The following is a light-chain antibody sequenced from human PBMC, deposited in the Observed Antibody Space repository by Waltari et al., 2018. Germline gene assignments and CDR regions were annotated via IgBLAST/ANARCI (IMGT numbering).Light chain of an antibody. CDR2: HAS. Sequence: EIVLTQSPGPLSLSPGERATLSCRASQSIGTYLAWYQQKPGQAPRLLMYHASSRATGIPDRFSGSGSGTDFSLTISRLEPEDFAVYYCQNHERLPATFGQGTKVEIK. CDR1: QSIGTY. CDR3: QNHERLPAT. J-gene: IGKJ1*01. V-gene: IGKV3-20*01.